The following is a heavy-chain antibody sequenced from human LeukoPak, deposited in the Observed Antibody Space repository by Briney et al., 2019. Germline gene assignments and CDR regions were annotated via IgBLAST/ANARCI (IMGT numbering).Heavy chain of an antibody. D-gene: IGHD2-2*01. Sequence: PSETLSLTCTVSGGSISSYYWSWIRQPSGKGLEWIGRIYTSGSTNYNPSLKSRVTMSVDTSKNQFSLKLSSVTAADTAVYYCAREGPHCSSTSCYEYFQHWGQGTLVTVSS. CDR1: GGSISSYY. CDR3: AREGPHCSSTSCYEYFQH. CDR2: IYTSGST. V-gene: IGHV4-4*07. J-gene: IGHJ1*01.